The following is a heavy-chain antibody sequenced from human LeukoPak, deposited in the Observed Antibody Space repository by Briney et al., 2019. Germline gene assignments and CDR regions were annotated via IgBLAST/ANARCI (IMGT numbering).Heavy chain of an antibody. Sequence: GGTVRLPCAASGFTFRRYCMHWVPQAPGKGREGVVFIRYDGRNKYYTDSVRGRFTIPRYNYKPTLYLQRQSPSAGDEAVYPCATLRLSGTQLLDYDYMDVWGKGTTVTISS. CDR3: ATLRLSGTQLLDYDYMDV. CDR1: GFTFRRYC. J-gene: IGHJ6*03. CDR2: IRYDGRNK. V-gene: IGHV3-30*02. D-gene: IGHD2-15*01.